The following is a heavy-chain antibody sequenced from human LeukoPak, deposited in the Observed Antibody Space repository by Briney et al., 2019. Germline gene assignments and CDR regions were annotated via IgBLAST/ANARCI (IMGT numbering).Heavy chain of an antibody. J-gene: IGHJ4*02. CDR2: INPNSGGT. V-gene: IGHV1-2*02. Sequence: ASVKVSCKASRYTFTGYYMHWVRQAPGQGLEWMGWINPNSGGTNYAQKFQGRVTMTRDTSISTAYMELSRLRSDDTAVYYCARTYAYVGWYPHLPGVYWGQGTLVTVSS. CDR1: RYTFTGYY. D-gene: IGHD2-15*01. CDR3: ARTYAYVGWYPHLPGVY.